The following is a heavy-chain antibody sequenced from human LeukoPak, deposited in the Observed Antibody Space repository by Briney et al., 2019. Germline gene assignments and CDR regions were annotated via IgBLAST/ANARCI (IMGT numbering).Heavy chain of an antibody. V-gene: IGHV4-61*01. J-gene: IGHJ5*02. CDR1: GVSVSSGSYY. CDR2: SYYSGST. Sequence: SETLSLSCTVSGVSVSSGSYYWTWIRPPPGQGLEWIGYSYYSGSTKYNPSPKSRVTISVDTFKNQCSLKLRSVTAADTAVYYCARDMYGSGNFLPESPWGQGTLVTVSS. CDR3: ARDMYGSGNFLPESP. D-gene: IGHD3-10*01.